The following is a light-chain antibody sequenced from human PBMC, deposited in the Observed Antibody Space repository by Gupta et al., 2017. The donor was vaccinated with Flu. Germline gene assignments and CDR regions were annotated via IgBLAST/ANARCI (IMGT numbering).Light chain of an antibody. J-gene: IGKJ1*01. CDR2: WAS. V-gene: IGKV4-1*01. Sequence: DIVMTQSPDYLAVSLGERATINCKSCQSVLYSSNNKNYLAWYQQKPGQPPQLLIYWASTGESGVPDRFSGSGSGTDFTLTISSLQAEIVAFYYCQQYYSTPTFGQGTKVEIK. CDR3: QQYYSTPT. CDR1: QSVLYSSNNKNY.